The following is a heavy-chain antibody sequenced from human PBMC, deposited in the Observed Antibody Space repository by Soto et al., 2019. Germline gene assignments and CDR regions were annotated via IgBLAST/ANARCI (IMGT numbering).Heavy chain of an antibody. V-gene: IGHV1-46*01. D-gene: IGHD2-21*02. J-gene: IGHJ4*02. Sequence: QVQLVQSGAEVKKPGASVKVSCKASGDTFTDCYIHWVRQAPGQGLEWMGTVNPSGGHTTYAQHFLVRMSMTRDTSTSTHYRELTRLTSEDTAVYYWARGGHVVVVTAALDYWGQGTLVTVSS. CDR1: GDTFTDCY. CDR2: VNPSGGHT. CDR3: ARGGHVVVVTAALDY.